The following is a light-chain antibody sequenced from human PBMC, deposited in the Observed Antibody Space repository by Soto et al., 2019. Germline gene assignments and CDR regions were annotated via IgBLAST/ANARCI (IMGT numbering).Light chain of an antibody. CDR3: NSYTGSSTYV. J-gene: IGLJ1*01. CDR1: SSDVGSHNR. Sequence: QSALTQPPSVSGSPGQSVAISCTGTSSDVGSHNRVSWYQQPPGAAPKLMIYEVSNRPSGVPDRFSGSKSGNTASLTISGLQAEDEADYYCNSYTGSSTYVFGTGTKLTVL. CDR2: EVS. V-gene: IGLV2-18*02.